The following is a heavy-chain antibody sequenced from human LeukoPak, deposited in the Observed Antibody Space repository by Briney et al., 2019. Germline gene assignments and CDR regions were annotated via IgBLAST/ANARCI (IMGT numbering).Heavy chain of an antibody. CDR2: INHSGST. Sequence: KTSETLSLTCAVYGGSFSGYYWSWIRQPPGKGLEWIGEINHSGSTNYNPSLKSRVTISVDTSKNQFSLKLSSVTAGDTAVYYCARGIVGATWFDPWGQGTLVTVSS. J-gene: IGHJ5*02. CDR1: GGSFSGYY. CDR3: ARGIVGATWFDP. V-gene: IGHV4-34*01. D-gene: IGHD1-26*01.